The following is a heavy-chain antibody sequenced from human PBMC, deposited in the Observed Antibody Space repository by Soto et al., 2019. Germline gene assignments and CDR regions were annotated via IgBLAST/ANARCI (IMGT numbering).Heavy chain of an antibody. J-gene: IGHJ3*02. CDR3: ARATYYYDSSGPSGAFDI. D-gene: IGHD3-22*01. CDR1: GFTVSSNY. Sequence: GGSLRLSCAASGFTVSSNYMSWVRQAPGKGLEWVSVIYSGGSTYYADSVKGRFTISRDNSKNTLYLQMNSLRAEDTAVYYCARATYYYDSSGPSGAFDIWGQGTMVTVSS. V-gene: IGHV3-53*01. CDR2: IYSGGST.